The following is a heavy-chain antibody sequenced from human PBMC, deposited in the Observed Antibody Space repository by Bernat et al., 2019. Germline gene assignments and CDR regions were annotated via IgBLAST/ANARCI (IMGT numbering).Heavy chain of an antibody. V-gene: IGHV3-7*03. CDR2: IKQDGSEK. J-gene: IGHJ6*02. Sequence: EVQLVESGGGFIQTGRSLRLSCAASGFIFSNYWMTWVRQAPGKGLEWVANIKQDGSEKYYVDSVKGRFTISRDNAKNSLYLQMNSLRAEDTAVYYCARDYRSSSGRTMDVWGQGTTVTVSS. CDR3: ARDYRSSSGRTMDV. D-gene: IGHD6-19*01. CDR1: GFIFSNYW.